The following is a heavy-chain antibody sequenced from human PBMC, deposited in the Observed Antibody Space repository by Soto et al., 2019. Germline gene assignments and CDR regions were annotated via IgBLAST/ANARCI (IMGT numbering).Heavy chain of an antibody. D-gene: IGHD5-12*01. CDR3: ARSGTYSGYDSIYFGL. CDR1: GDSISGYY. Sequence: SETLSLTCTVSGDSISGYYWSLILLPPGKGLEWIGYIYFGGSTKYSPSLKSRITMSLDTSKNQFSLTLTSVTAADTAVYYCARSGTYSGYDSIYFGLWGQGSLVTVSS. J-gene: IGHJ5*02. V-gene: IGHV4-59*01. CDR2: IYFGGST.